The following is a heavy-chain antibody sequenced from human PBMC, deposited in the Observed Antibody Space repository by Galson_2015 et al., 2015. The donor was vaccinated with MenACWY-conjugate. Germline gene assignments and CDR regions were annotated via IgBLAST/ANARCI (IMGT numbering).Heavy chain of an antibody. Sequence: CAISGDSVSTNSAAWNWIRQSPSRGLEWLGRTYYRSQWKNDYAVSVKSRITINPDTSKNQFSLQLNSVTSEDTAVYYCARDLGSGSNNWFGPWGQGTLVTVSS. CDR3: ARDLGSGSNNWFGP. D-gene: IGHD5-12*01. J-gene: IGHJ5*02. CDR2: TYYRSQWKN. V-gene: IGHV6-1*01. CDR1: GDSVSTNSAA.